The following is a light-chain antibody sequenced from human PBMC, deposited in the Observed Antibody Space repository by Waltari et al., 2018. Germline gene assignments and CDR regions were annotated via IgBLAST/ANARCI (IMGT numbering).Light chain of an antibody. CDR3: QQRKYWPPLT. CDR2: DAS. V-gene: IGKV3-11*01. J-gene: IGKJ4*01. Sequence: VLTQSPATLSLSPGARATLSCRASQSVNSYLAWYQQKPGQAPRLLIYDASNRATGIPARFSGSGSGTDFTLTISSLEPEDFAVYYCQQRKYWPPLTFGGGTKVEIK. CDR1: QSVNSY.